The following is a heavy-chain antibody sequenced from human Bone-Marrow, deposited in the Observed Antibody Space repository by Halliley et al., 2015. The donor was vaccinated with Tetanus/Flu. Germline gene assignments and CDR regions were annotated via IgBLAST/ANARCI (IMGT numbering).Heavy chain of an antibody. CDR2: IFYSGTS. CDR3: ARGLIMDV. CDR1: GDSISSYY. Sequence: LRLSCTVSGDSISSYYWSWIRQPPGKGLEWIGYIFYSGTSIYNPSLKSRVTISIDTSKNQFSLKLSSVTAADTAVYYCARGLIMDVWGQGTTVTVSS. J-gene: IGHJ6*02. V-gene: IGHV4-59*01.